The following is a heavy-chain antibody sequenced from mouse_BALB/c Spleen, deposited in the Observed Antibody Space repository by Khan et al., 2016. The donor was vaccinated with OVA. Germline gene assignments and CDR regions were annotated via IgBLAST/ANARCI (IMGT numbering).Heavy chain of an antibody. CDR1: GYTFINYW. CDR2: INPSTGYT. Sequence: QVQLKQSGAELAKPGASVKMSCKASGYTFINYWILWVKQRPGQGLEWIGYINPSTGYTEYNQNFKDKATLTADKSSSTAYMQLSSLTSEDSAVYDCARRGLRWDFDYWGQGTTLTGSS. V-gene: IGHV1-7*01. CDR3: ARRGLRWDFDY. J-gene: IGHJ2*01. D-gene: IGHD1-1*01.